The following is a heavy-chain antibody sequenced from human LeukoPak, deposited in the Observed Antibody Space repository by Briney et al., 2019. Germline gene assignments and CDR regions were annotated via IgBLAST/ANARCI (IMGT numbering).Heavy chain of an antibody. CDR3: ARSYSLPEY. D-gene: IGHD1-26*01. CDR2: ISYVARDT. V-gene: IGHV3-30*04. J-gene: IGHJ4*02. Sequence: PGSSLRLSCAASGFTFSSSAMHWVRQAPGKGLGWVAFISYVARDTYYGDSVKGRFTVSRDNSKDMVYLQMNSLTTADTAVYYCARSYSLPEYWGQGTLVTVSS. CDR1: GFTFSSSA.